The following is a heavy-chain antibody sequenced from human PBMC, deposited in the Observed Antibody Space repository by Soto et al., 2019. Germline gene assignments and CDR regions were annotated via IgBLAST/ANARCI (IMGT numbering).Heavy chain of an antibody. CDR2: ISYDGSNK. V-gene: IGHV3-30*18. CDR3: AKTEVVAATGYYYGMDV. J-gene: IGHJ6*02. Sequence: PGGSLRLSCAASGFTFSSYGMHWVRQAPGKGLEWVAVISYDGSNKYYADSVKGRFTISRDNSKNTLYLQMNSLRAEDTAVYYCAKTEVVAATGYYYGMDVWGQGTTVTVSS. D-gene: IGHD2-15*01. CDR1: GFTFSSYG.